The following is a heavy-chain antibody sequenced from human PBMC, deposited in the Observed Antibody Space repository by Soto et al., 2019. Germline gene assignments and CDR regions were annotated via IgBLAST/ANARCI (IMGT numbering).Heavy chain of an antibody. CDR2: IRSKANSYAT. V-gene: IGHV3-73*02. D-gene: IGHD6-19*01. CDR1: GFTFSGSA. Sequence: EVQLVESGGGLVQPGGSLKLSCAASGFTFSGSAMHWVRQASGKGLEWVGRIRSKANSYATAYAASVKGRFTISRDDSKNTAYLQMNSLKTEDTAVYYCTRGGSSADFDYWGQGTLVTVSS. J-gene: IGHJ4*02. CDR3: TRGGSSADFDY.